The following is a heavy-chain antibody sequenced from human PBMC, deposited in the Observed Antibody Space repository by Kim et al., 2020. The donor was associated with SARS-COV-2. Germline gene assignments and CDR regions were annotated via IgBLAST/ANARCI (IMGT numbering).Heavy chain of an antibody. J-gene: IGHJ4*02. Sequence: SETLSLTCIVSGGSISSYYWTWIRQPPGKGLEWIGSIHHSGSTNYNPSLKSRVTISVDMSKSQFSLKLTSVTAADTAAYYCARDRSYGYFDYWGQGTLV. CDR1: GGSISSYY. D-gene: IGHD5-18*01. CDR3: ARDRSYGYFDY. V-gene: IGHV4-59*13. CDR2: IHHSGST.